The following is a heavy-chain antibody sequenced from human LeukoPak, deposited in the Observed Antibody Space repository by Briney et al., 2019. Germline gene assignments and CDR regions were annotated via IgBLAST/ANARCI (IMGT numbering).Heavy chain of an antibody. CDR1: GGSFSGYY. Sequence: SETLSLTCAVYGGSFSGYYWSWIRQPPGKGLEWLGEINHSGSTNYNPSLKSRVTISVDTSKNQFSPKLSSVTAADTAVYYCARVKRITMIVVVTKEYYFDYWGQGTLVTVSS. D-gene: IGHD3-22*01. J-gene: IGHJ4*02. CDR2: INHSGST. V-gene: IGHV4-34*01. CDR3: ARVKRITMIVVVTKEYYFDY.